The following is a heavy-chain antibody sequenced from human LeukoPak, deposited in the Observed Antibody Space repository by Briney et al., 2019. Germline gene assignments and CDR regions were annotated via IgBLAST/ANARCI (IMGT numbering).Heavy chain of an antibody. V-gene: IGHV3-74*01. J-gene: IGHJ1*01. CDR2: IKSDGST. Sequence: GGSLRLSCAASGFTFSTYLMHWVRQAPGKGLVWVSRIKSDGSTNYADSVKGRFTISRDNAKNTVSLQMNSLRAEDTGVYYCARAPSEIGGYYPEYFRHWGQGTLVTVSS. D-gene: IGHD3-22*01. CDR1: GFTFSTYL. CDR3: ARAPSEIGGYYPEYFRH.